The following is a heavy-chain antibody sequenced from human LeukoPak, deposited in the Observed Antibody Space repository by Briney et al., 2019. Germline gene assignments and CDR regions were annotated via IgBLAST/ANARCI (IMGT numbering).Heavy chain of an antibody. Sequence: SETLSLTCSVSGGSITNNYWAWLRPPPGKGLEWIGYTHDSGNSNYNPSLLSRVTIPVHTSQNQFSLKLTSVTAADTALCYCVRDRPAAPPHYWRQGTLVADSS. J-gene: IGHJ4*02. V-gene: IGHV4-59*13. CDR3: VRDRPAAPPHY. D-gene: IGHD6-13*01. CDR1: GGSITNNY. CDR2: THDSGNS.